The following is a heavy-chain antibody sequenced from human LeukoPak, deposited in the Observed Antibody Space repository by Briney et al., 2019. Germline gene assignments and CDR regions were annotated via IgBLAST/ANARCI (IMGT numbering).Heavy chain of an antibody. V-gene: IGHV3-33*01. D-gene: IGHD3-22*01. J-gene: IGHJ4*02. CDR2: IWNDGSNK. Sequence: GGSLRLSCAASGFTFSSYGMHWVRQAPGQGLEWVAVIWNDGSNKYYVDSVKGRFTISRDNSKNTLYLQMNSLRAEDTALYYCARDLRVVITGSFDSWGQGTLVTVSS. CDR1: GFTFSSYG. CDR3: ARDLRVVITGSFDS.